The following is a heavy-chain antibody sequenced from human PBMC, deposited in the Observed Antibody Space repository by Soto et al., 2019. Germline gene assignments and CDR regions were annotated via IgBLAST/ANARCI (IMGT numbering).Heavy chain of an antibody. D-gene: IGHD3-3*01. V-gene: IGHV3-23*01. CDR2: ISGSGGST. CDR3: AQTDLLYYYYGMDV. J-gene: IGHJ6*02. Sequence: GGSLRLSCAASGFTFSSYAMSWVRQAPGKGLEWVSAISGSGGSTYYADSVKGRFTISRDNSKNTLYLQVNSLRAEDTAVYYCAQTDLLYYYYGMDVWGQGTTVTVSS. CDR1: GFTFSSYA.